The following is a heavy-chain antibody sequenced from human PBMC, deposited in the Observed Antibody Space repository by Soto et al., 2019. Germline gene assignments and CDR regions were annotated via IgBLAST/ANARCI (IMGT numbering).Heavy chain of an antibody. Sequence: PGGSLRLSCEVSGFTFSDFGLDWVRQAPGKGLEWVAIISHDGSKRFYADSVKGRFTISRDNSKNTLYLQMSSLRPEDTAVYFCAKRLLRGTTLSVLDYWGRGTLVTVSS. J-gene: IGHJ4*02. CDR3: AKRLLRGTTLSVLDY. CDR2: ISHDGSKR. CDR1: GFTFSDFG. D-gene: IGHD4-17*01. V-gene: IGHV3-30*18.